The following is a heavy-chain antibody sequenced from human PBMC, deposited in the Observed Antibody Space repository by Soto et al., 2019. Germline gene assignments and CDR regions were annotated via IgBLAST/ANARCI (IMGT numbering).Heavy chain of an antibody. CDR3: ARDWLVPGHYYYYGMDG. J-gene: IGHJ6*02. CDR2: IYHTGTT. Sequence: SETLSLTCAVSGDSIISIYHWAWIRQPPGRGLEWIASIYHTGTTYYTQSLKSRVTISVDTSKNQCSLKLSSVTAADTAVYYCARDWLVPGHYYYYGMDGWGQGTTVTV. D-gene: IGHD2-2*01. V-gene: IGHV4-38-2*02. CDR1: GDSIISIYH.